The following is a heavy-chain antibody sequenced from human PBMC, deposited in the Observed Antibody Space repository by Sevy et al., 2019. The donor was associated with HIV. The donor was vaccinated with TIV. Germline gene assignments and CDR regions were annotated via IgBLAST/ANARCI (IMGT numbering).Heavy chain of an antibody. J-gene: IGHJ4*02. D-gene: IGHD3-22*01. V-gene: IGHV5-51*01. CDR3: ATSGSGYFDSSGYYIY. CDR1: GYSFTSHW. CDR2: IFPDDSDT. Sequence: GESLKISCKGSGYSFTSHWIDWVRHMPGKGLEWMGVIFPDDSDTRYSPSFQGQVTFSADKSSSTAYLQWTSLRASDTAIYYCATSGSGYFDSSGYYIYWGQGTLVTVSS.